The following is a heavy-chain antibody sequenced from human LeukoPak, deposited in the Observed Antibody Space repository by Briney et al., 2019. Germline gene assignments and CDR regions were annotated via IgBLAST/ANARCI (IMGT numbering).Heavy chain of an antibody. CDR3: ARDRGTSIGARLFIYYFYMDV. V-gene: IGHV1-2*02. Sequence: SVQVSCNASGYTFTGYYMRSLRRPPPQELVGMVWINPNSGSTNYTPTLKGRVTMTIDTSINTSYLKLSTLTSDDTAVYYRARDRGTSIGARLFIYYFYMDVWGKGSTVTVYS. D-gene: IGHD6-6*01. CDR1: GYTFTGYY. J-gene: IGHJ6*03. CDR2: INPNSGST.